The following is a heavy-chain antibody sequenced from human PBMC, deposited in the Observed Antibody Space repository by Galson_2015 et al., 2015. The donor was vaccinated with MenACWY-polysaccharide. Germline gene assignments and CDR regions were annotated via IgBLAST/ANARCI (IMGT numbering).Heavy chain of an antibody. CDR2: MNPNSGNT. J-gene: IGHJ3*02. CDR1: GYTFTTYD. V-gene: IGHV1-8*01. D-gene: IGHD3-22*01. CDR3: ARVGYYDSSGYSLNAFDI. Sequence: SVKVSCKASGYTFTTYDINWVRQATGQGLEWMGWMNPNSGNTGYAQKFQGRVTMTRNTSISTAYMELSSLRSEDTAVYYRARVGYYDSSGYSLNAFDIWGQGTMVTVSS.